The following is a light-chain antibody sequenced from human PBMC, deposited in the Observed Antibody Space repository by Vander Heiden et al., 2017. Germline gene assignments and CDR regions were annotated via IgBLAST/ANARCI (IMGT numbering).Light chain of an antibody. CDR3: QQNDSNPPYT. J-gene: IGKJ2*01. Sequence: DIQMTQSPSSLSASVGDRVTITCRASQSISSYLNWYQQKPGKAPKLLIYAASSLQSGVPSRFSGSGSGTDFTLTISSRQPEDFAAYYCQQNDSNPPYTFGQGTKLEIK. CDR1: QSISSY. CDR2: AAS. V-gene: IGKV1-39*01.